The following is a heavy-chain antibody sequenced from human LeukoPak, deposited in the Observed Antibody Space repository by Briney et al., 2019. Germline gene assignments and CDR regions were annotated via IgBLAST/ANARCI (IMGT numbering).Heavy chain of an antibody. J-gene: IGHJ6*03. Sequence: ASVKVSCKASNYTFTNYGIIWVRQAPGQGLEWMGWISAYNGDTHHTQKFQDRVTMTTDTSTSTAYMELRSLRSDDTAVYYCARDPRHRLVWFGEETYYYYMDVWGKGTTVTISS. CDR3: ARDPRHRLVWFGEETYYYYMDV. CDR1: NYTFTNYG. D-gene: IGHD3-10*01. V-gene: IGHV1-18*04. CDR2: ISAYNGDT.